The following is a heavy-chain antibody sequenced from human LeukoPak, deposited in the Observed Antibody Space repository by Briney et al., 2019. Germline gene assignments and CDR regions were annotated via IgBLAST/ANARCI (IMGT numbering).Heavy chain of an antibody. CDR2: INQDGSEK. CDR3: ARATLGGGGYYVDFDY. J-gene: IGHJ4*02. D-gene: IGHD1-26*01. V-gene: IGHV3-7*05. Sequence: GGSLRLSCAASGFTFSGDWMSWVRQAPGKGLEWVANINQDGSEKHYVDSVEGRFTLSRDNAQNSLYLQMNSLRAEDTAVYYCARATLGGGGYYVDFDYWGQGTLVTVSS. CDR1: GFTFSGDW.